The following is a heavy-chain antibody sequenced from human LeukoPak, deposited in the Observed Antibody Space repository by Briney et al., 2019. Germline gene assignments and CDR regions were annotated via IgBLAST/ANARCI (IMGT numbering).Heavy chain of an antibody. J-gene: IGHJ5*02. D-gene: IGHD6-13*01. CDR1: GFTFSSYW. Sequence: GGSLRLSCAASGFTFSSYWMHWVREAPGKGLVWVSRINNDGSSTSYADSVKGRFTISRDNAKNTLYLQMNSLRAEDTAVYYCARPTKEGSSWYWWFDPWGQGTLVTVSS. CDR3: ARPTKEGSSWYWWFDP. V-gene: IGHV3-74*01. CDR2: INNDGSST.